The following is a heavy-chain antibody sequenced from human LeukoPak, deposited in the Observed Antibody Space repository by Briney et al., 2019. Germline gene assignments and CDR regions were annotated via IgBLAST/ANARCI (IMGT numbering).Heavy chain of an antibody. CDR2: ISYDGSNK. J-gene: IGHJ4*02. V-gene: IGHV3-30-3*01. CDR1: GFTFSSYA. D-gene: IGHD2-15*01. CDR3: ARDLCSGGSCYSHY. Sequence: GGSLRLSCAASGFTFSSYAMHWVRQAPGKGLEWVTVISYDGSNKYYADSVKGRFTISRDNSKNTLYLQMNSLRAEDTAVYYCARDLCSGGSCYSHYWGQGTLVTVSS.